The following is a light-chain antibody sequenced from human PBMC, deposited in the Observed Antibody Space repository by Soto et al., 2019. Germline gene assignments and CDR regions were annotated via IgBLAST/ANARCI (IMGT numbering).Light chain of an antibody. CDR2: DAS. CDR3: QQYNSYLYT. J-gene: IGKJ2*01. Sequence: DIQMTQSPSTLSASVGDRVTITCRASQSISSWLAWYQQKPGKAPKLLIYDASSLVSGVPSRFSGSGSGTEFTLTVSSLQPDDFATHSCQQYNSYLYTFGQGTKLEIK. V-gene: IGKV1-5*01. CDR1: QSISSW.